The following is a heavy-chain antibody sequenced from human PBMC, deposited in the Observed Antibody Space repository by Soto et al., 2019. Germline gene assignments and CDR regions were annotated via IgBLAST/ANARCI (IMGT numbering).Heavy chain of an antibody. D-gene: IGHD3-3*01. CDR1: GDSISGYY. J-gene: IGHJ4*02. Sequence: PSETLSLTCSVSGDSISGYYWSWIRQPPGKGLEWIGYIYYIGHTNYNPSLKSRVTISVDRSKDQFSLKVNSVTAADTAVYYCAKVTNYDFWSGYYTFHYYLFDYWGQGTLVTVSS. V-gene: IGHV4-59*01. CDR2: IYYIGHT. CDR3: AKVTNYDFWSGYYTFHYYLFDY.